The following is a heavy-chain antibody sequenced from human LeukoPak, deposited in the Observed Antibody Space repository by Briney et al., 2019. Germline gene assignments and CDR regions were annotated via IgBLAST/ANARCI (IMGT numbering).Heavy chain of an antibody. CDR3: ASIDITGTTWGAFDI. CDR1: GGSFSGYY. V-gene: IGHV4-34*01. J-gene: IGHJ3*02. CDR2: IYYSGST. D-gene: IGHD1-7*01. Sequence: SETLSLTCAVYGGSFSGYYWSWIRQPPGKGLEWIGSIYYSGSTYYNPSLKSRVTISVDTSKNQFSLKLSSVTAADTAVYYCASIDITGTTWGAFDIWGQGTMVTVSS.